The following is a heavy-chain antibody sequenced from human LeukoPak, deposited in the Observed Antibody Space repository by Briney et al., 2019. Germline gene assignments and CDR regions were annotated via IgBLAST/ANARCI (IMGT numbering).Heavy chain of an antibody. D-gene: IGHD2-2*02. CDR3: AKDRSCGSTSRYTDY. V-gene: IGHV3-23*01. CDR2: ISGSGGST. CDR1: GFTFSSYA. Sequence: GGSLRLSCAASGFTFSSYAMSWVRQAPGKGLEWVSAISGSGGSTYYADSVKGRFTISRDNSKNTLYLQMNSLRAEDTAVYYCAKDRSCGSTSRYTDYGAQGTVVPV. J-gene: IGHJ4*02.